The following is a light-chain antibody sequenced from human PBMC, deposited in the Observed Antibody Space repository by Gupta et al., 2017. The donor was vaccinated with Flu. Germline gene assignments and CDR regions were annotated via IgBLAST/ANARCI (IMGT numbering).Light chain of an antibody. CDR3: QTWDTGGV. Sequence: SSGHNSYSIAWHQQQPEKGPRYVMKVNSDCSHTKVDGIPDRCSGSSSGSERYLTSSSLQSEYYADYYFQTWDTGGVFGGGTKLTVL. CDR1: SGHNSYS. CDR2: VNSDCSH. J-gene: IGLJ3*02. V-gene: IGLV4-69*01.